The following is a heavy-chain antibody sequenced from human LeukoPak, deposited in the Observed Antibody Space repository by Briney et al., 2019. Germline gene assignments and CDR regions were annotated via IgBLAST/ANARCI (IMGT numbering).Heavy chain of an antibody. CDR3: ARASRRGNYYDSSGLFFDY. CDR2: IYHSGST. J-gene: IGHJ4*02. D-gene: IGHD3-22*01. V-gene: IGHV4-38-2*02. Sequence: SETLSLTCTVSGYSISSGYYWGWIRQPPGKGLEWIGSIYHSGSTYYNPSLKSRVTISVDTSKNQFSLKLSSVTAADTAVYYCARASRRGNYYDSSGLFFDYWGQGTLVAVSS. CDR1: GYSISSGYY.